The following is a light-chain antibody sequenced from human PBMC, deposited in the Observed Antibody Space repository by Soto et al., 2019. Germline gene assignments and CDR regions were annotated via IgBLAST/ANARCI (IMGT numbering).Light chain of an antibody. J-gene: IGLJ2*01. V-gene: IGLV3-1*01. Sequence: SYELTQPPSVSVSPGQTASITCSGDKLGDKYACWYQQKPGQSPVLVIYQDSKRPSGIPERFSGSKSGNKATLTISGTQAMDEADYYCQAWDSSTPVVFGGGTKLTVL. CDR2: QDS. CDR1: KLGDKY. CDR3: QAWDSSTPVV.